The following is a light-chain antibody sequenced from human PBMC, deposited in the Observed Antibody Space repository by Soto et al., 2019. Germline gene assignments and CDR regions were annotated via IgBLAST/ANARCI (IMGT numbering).Light chain of an antibody. CDR2: EVS. CDR3: NSFTSSSTVV. CDR1: SSDIGDYNY. Sequence: QSALTQPASVSGSPGQSITFSCTGTSSDIGDYNYVSWYQQYPGKAPKLIIYEVSKRPSGVSNRFSGSKSGNTASLTISGLQAEDEADYYCNSFTSSSTVVFGGGTKVTVL. V-gene: IGLV2-14*01. J-gene: IGLJ2*01.